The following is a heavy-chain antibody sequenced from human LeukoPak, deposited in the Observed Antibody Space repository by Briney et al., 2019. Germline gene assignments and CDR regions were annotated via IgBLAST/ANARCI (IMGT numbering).Heavy chain of an antibody. CDR1: GYTFTGYY. D-gene: IGHD3-22*01. V-gene: IGHV1-2*02. CDR2: INPNSGGT. Sequence: ASVTVSCKASGYTFTGYYMHWVRQAPGQGLEWMGWINPNSGGTNYAQKFQGRVTITRDTSISTAYMELRSLRSDDTAVYYCASQPYYFDSSGYYDYWGQGTLVTVSS. CDR3: ASQPYYFDSSGYYDY. J-gene: IGHJ4*02.